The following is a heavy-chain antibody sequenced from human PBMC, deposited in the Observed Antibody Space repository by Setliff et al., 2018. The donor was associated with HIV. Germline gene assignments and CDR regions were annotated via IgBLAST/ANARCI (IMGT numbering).Heavy chain of an antibody. CDR3: ARQGAGYYYDSSDYYTGNGFDM. V-gene: IGHV4-38-2*01. J-gene: IGHJ3*02. CDR2: FNHSGSA. Sequence: SETLSLTCAVSGYSISTAYYWAWIRQSPGKGLEWIVGFNHSGSAHYNPSLKIRVTISGHTSKNQFSLTLTSVTAADTAIYYCARQGAGYYYDSSDYYTGNGFDMWGQGTMVTVSS. CDR1: GYSISTAYY. D-gene: IGHD3-22*01.